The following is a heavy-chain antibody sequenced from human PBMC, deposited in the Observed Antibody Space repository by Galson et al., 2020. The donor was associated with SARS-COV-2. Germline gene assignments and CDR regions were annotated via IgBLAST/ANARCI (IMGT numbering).Heavy chain of an antibody. D-gene: IGHD3-9*01. CDR2: IIPLFGSV. CDR3: ATLPNYDILTGYYDYQYLGMDV. Sequence: SVKVSCKASGGTLSSYGLSWVRQAPGQWLEWMGGIIPLFGSVNYAQKFQGRVTITADESTTAAYMEVSSLRSEDTAVYYCATLPNYDILTGYYDYQYLGMDVWGQGALVTVSS. V-gene: IGHV1-69*13. CDR1: GGTLSSYG. J-gene: IGHJ4*02.